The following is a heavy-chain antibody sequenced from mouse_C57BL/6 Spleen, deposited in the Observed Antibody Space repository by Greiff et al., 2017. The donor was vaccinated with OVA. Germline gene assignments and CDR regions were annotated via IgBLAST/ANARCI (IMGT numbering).Heavy chain of an antibody. J-gene: IGHJ2*01. Sequence: VQLQQSGPELVKPGASVKMSCKASGYTFTDYNMHWVKQSHGKSLEWIGYINPNNGGTSYNQKFNGKATLTVNKSSSPAYMELRSLTSEDSAVYYCAELGRGDYWGQGTTLTVSS. CDR3: AELGRGDY. D-gene: IGHD4-1*01. CDR2: INPNNGGT. CDR1: GYTFTDYN. V-gene: IGHV1-22*01.